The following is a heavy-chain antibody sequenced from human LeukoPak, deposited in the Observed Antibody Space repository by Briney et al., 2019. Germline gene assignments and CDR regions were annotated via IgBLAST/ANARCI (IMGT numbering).Heavy chain of an antibody. Sequence: PGGSLRPSCAASGFTFSSYGMHWVRQAPGKGLEWVAFIRYDGSNKYYADSVKGRFTISRDNSKNTLYLQMKSLRAEDTAVYYCAKGGGYEAQYYYYYLDVWGKGTTVTISS. D-gene: IGHD5-12*01. CDR2: IRYDGSNK. J-gene: IGHJ6*03. CDR1: GFTFSSYG. CDR3: AKGGGYEAQYYYYYLDV. V-gene: IGHV3-30*02.